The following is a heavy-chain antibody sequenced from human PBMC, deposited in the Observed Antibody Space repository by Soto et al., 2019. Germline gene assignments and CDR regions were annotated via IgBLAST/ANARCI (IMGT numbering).Heavy chain of an antibody. V-gene: IGHV3-53*01. D-gene: IGHD6-19*01. CDR1: GISVGTNY. J-gene: IGHJ4*02. Sequence: PGGSLRLSCAASGISVGTNYLTWVRQAPGKGLEWVSFIYSDGTTYYADSVKGRFTISRDTSNNTLYLQMNSLRAEDTAVYYCARGASAFDKWGQGTRVTVSS. CDR3: ARGASAFDK. CDR2: IYSDGTT.